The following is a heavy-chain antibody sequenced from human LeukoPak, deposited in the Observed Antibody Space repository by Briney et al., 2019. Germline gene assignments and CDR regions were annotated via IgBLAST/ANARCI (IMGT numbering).Heavy chain of an antibody. D-gene: IGHD5-24*01. V-gene: IGHV3-30-3*01. CDR1: GFTFSSYA. Sequence: GGSLRLSCAASGFTFSSYAMHWVRQAPGKGLEWVAVISYDGSNKYYADSVKGRFTISRDNSKNTLYLQMNSLRAEDTAVYYCAREPRSKPYYFDYWGQGTLVTVSS. J-gene: IGHJ4*02. CDR2: ISYDGSNK. CDR3: AREPRSKPYYFDY.